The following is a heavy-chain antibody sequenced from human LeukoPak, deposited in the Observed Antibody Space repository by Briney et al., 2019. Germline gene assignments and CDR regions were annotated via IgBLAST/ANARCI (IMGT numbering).Heavy chain of an antibody. Sequence: GGSLRLSCAASEFTVSSNYMSWVRQAPGKGLEWVSIIYSGGSTYYADSVKGRFTISRDHSKNTLYLQMTSLRAEDTAVYYCARIPRIAVAGSYYYYGMDVWGQGTTVTVSS. CDR2: IYSGGST. D-gene: IGHD6-19*01. V-gene: IGHV3-66*01. CDR3: ARIPRIAVAGSYYYYGMDV. CDR1: EFTVSSNY. J-gene: IGHJ6*02.